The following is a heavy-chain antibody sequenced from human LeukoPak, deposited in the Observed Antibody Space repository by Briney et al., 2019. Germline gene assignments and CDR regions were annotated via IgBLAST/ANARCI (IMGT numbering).Heavy chain of an antibody. CDR3: ASSRGAGVITWGFDY. V-gene: IGHV3-30*02. Sequence: GGSLGLSCAASGFTFSSYGMHWVRQAPGKGLEWVAFIRYDGSNKYYADSVKGRFTISRDNSKNTLYLQMNSLRAEDTAVYYCASSRGAGVITWGFDYWGQGTLVTVSS. CDR2: IRYDGSNK. J-gene: IGHJ4*02. CDR1: GFTFSSYG. D-gene: IGHD3-10*01.